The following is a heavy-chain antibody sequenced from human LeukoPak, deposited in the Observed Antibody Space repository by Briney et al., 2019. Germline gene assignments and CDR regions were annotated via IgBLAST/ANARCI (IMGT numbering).Heavy chain of an antibody. CDR1: GFTLSTYS. Sequence: AGGSLRLSCAASGFTLSTYSMHWVRQAPGKGLEWVSSISSGNTYIYYADSVKGRFTISRDNAKNSLYLQMNSLTAEDTAVYYCARDRPPDYWGQGTLVTVSS. CDR2: ISSGNTYI. CDR3: ARDRPPDY. V-gene: IGHV3-21*04. J-gene: IGHJ4*02.